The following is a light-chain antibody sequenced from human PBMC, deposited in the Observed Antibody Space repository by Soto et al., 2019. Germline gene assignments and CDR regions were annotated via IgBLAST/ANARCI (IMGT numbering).Light chain of an antibody. CDR3: QHYNTYSCA. CDR1: QRVSNW. J-gene: IGKJ2*02. CDR2: GAS. V-gene: IGKV1-5*01. Sequence: DIPMTQSPSTLSESVGDSVNITCRASQRVSNWLAWYQQKPGKAPRLLIHGASTLGGGVPSRFSGSGSGTEFTLTISSLQPDDFATYYCQHYNTYSCAFGQGTKLEIK.